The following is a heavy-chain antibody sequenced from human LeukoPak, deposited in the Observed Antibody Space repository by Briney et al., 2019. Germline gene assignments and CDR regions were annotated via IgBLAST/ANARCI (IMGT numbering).Heavy chain of an antibody. D-gene: IGHD6-19*01. CDR2: ISYDGSNK. Sequence: GGSLSLSCAATGLIFRNYGAHWVRQAPGKGLEWVAVISYDGSNKYYADSVKGRFTISKDNSKNTLYLQMNSLRAEDTAVYYCARDLDSSLEYFQHWGQGTLVTVSS. CDR3: ARDLDSSLEYFQH. CDR1: GLIFRNYG. J-gene: IGHJ1*01. V-gene: IGHV3-30*19.